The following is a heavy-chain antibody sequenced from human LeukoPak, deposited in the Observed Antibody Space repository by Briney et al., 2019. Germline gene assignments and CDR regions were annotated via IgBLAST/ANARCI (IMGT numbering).Heavy chain of an antibody. CDR3: AKGSMGIAVSAGIDY. CDR2: ISYDGSNK. J-gene: IGHJ4*02. D-gene: IGHD6-19*01. V-gene: IGHV3-30*18. Sequence: GGSLRLSCAASGFTFSSYGMHWVRQAPGKGLEWVAVISYDGSNKYYADSVKGRFTISRDDSKNTLYLQMNSLRAEDTAVYYCAKGSMGIAVSAGIDYWGQGTLVTVSS. CDR1: GFTFSSYG.